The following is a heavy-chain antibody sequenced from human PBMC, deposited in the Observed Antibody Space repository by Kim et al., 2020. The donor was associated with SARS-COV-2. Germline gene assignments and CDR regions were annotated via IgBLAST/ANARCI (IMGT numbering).Heavy chain of an antibody. V-gene: IGHV5-51*01. Sequence: GESLKISCKGSGYSFTSYWIGWVRQMPGKGLEWMGIIYPGDSDTRYSPSFQGQVTISADKSISTAYLQWSSLKASDTAMYYCARRRCGGGSCHNEAYYFDYWGQGTPVTVSS. CDR1: GYSFTSYW. J-gene: IGHJ4*02. D-gene: IGHD2-15*01. CDR2: IYPGDSDT. CDR3: ARRRCGGGSCHNEAYYFDY.